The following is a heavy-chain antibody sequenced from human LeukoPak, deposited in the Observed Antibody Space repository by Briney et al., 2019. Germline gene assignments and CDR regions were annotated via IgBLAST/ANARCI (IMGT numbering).Heavy chain of an antibody. CDR2: ISSGSATT. V-gene: IGHV3-48*04. D-gene: IGHD2-2*01. CDR1: GFSFSTYA. J-gene: IGHJ4*02. CDR3: ARGRYCSSTSCKYFDY. Sequence: GGSLRLSCEASGFSFSTYAMNWVRQAPGKGLEWVSHISSGSATTFYADSVKGRFTISRDNAQNSLYLQMNSLRAEDTAVYYCARGRYCSSTSCKYFDYWGQGTLVTVSS.